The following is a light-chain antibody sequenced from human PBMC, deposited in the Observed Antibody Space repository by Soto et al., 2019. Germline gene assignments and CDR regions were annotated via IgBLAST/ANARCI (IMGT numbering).Light chain of an antibody. CDR1: SSDVGAYDY. J-gene: IGLJ1*01. V-gene: IGLV2-8*01. CDR3: SSFAGSNNFPYV. CDR2: EIN. Sequence: QSALTQPPSASGSPGQSVTISCTGTSSDVGAYDYVSWYQQHPGKAPKLMIYEINKRPSGVPDRFSGSKSGNTASLTVSGLQAEAEADYYCSSFAGSNNFPYVFGTGTKVTVL.